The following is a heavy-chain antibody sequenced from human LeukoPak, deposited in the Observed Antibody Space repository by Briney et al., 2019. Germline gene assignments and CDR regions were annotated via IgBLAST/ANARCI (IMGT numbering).Heavy chain of an antibody. D-gene: IGHD5-18*01. CDR1: GGSISSGDYY. V-gene: IGHV4-30-4*01. CDR2: IYYSGST. J-gene: IGHJ5*02. CDR3: ARGLQLAGWFDP. Sequence: SETLSLTCTVSGGSISSGDYYWSWIRQPPGKGLEWIGYIYYSGSTYYNPSLKSRVTISVDTSKNQFSLKLSSVTAADTAVYYCARGLQLAGWFDPWGQGTLVTVSS.